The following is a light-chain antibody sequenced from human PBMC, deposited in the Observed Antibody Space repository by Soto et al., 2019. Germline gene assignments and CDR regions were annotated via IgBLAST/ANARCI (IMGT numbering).Light chain of an antibody. CDR1: QSLRHSNGYNY. J-gene: IGKJ1*01. CDR2: LGS. Sequence: DVVMTQSPLSLPVTPGEPASISCRSSQSLRHSNGYNYLDWYLQKPGQPPQLLIYLGSHRASGVPDRFSGSESGTDFTLKISRVEAEDVGVYYCMQSLHTWTFGQGTRVEI. CDR3: MQSLHTWT. V-gene: IGKV2-28*01.